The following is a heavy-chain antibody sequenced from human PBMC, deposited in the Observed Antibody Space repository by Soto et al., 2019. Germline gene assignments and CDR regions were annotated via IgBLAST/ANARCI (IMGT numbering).Heavy chain of an antibody. Sequence: QVQLVESGGGVVQPGRSLRLSCAASGFAFSTYGMHWVRQAPGKGLEWVAVTTSDGARINYADSVKGRFTISRDNSRTTQYLQLNSLRIDDTAVYYCARKNPGREWGLADYWGQGTLVTVSP. V-gene: IGHV3-30*03. CDR2: TTSDGARI. CDR1: GFAFSTYG. J-gene: IGHJ4*02. CDR3: ARKNPGREWGLADY. D-gene: IGHD1-26*01.